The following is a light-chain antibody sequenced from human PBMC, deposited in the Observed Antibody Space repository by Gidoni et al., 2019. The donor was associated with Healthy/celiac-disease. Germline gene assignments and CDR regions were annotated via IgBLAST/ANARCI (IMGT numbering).Light chain of an antibody. J-gene: IGKJ2*02. V-gene: IGKV1-39*01. CDR1: QSISSY. CDR3: QQSYSTPST. Sequence: DIQMTQPPSPLSASVGDRVTITCRASQSISSYLHWYQQKPGKAPKLLIYAASSLQSGVPSRFSGSGSGTDFTLTISSLQPEDFATYYCQQSYSTPSTFGQGTKLEIK. CDR2: AAS.